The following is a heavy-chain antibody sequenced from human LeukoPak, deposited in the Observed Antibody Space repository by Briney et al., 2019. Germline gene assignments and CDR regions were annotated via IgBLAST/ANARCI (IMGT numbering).Heavy chain of an antibody. J-gene: IGHJ4*02. D-gene: IGHD3-10*01. CDR3: ARDYYYYDSGSYYANIAN. CDR2: IKQDGSEK. CDR1: GFTFSSYW. Sequence: PGGSLRLSCAASGFTFSSYWMSWVRQAPGKGLEWVANIKQDGSEKYYVDSVKGRFIISRDNAKNSLYLQMNSLRAEDTAVYYCARDYYYYDSGSYYANIANWGQGTLVTVSS. V-gene: IGHV3-7*01.